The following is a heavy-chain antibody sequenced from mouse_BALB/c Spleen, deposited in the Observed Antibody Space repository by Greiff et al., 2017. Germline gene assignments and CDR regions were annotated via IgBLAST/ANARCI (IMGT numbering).Heavy chain of an antibody. CDR2: IDPFNGGT. CDR1: GYSFTSYY. V-gene: IGHV1-28*01. D-gene: IGHD2-1*01. Sequence: EVQLQQSGPELMKPGASVKISCKASGYSFTSYYMHWVKQSHGKSLEWIGYIDPFNGGTSYNQKFKGKATLTVDKSSSTAYMHLSTLTSEDSAVYYCARDHYYCNSAYWGQGTLVTVSA. CDR3: ARDHYYCNSAY. J-gene: IGHJ3*01.